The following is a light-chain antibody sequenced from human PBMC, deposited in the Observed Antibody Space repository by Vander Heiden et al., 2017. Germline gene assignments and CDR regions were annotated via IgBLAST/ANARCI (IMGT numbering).Light chain of an antibody. CDR2: AAS. CDR3: RQSYSSYRST. J-gene: IGKJ5*01. V-gene: IGKV1-39*01. Sequence: DVQLTQSPSSLSASVGDRVTITSRGSKRINNCLNWYHQQPGKGPKNLLYAASKLESWVASRFSGSGAGTHVSITISSLQPEDSSTYYCRQSYSSYRSTFGQGTRLEIE. CDR1: KRINNC.